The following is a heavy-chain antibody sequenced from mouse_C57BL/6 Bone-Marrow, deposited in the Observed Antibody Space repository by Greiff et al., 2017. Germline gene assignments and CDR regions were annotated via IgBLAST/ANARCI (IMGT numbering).Heavy chain of an antibody. CDR3: ARRWGDWYFDV. CDR2: IWWNDDK. CDR1: GFSLSTFGMG. J-gene: IGHJ1*03. Sequence: QVQLQQSGPGILQPSQTLSLTCSFSGFSLSTFGMGVGWIRQPSGKGLEWLAHIWWNDDKYYNPVLKSRLTISKDTSKNQVFLKIANVDTADTATYYCARRWGDWYFDVWGTGTTVTVSS. V-gene: IGHV8-8*01. D-gene: IGHD1-1*02.